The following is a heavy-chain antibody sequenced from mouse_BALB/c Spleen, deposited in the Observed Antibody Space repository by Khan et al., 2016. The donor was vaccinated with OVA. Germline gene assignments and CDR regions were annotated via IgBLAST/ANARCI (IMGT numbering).Heavy chain of an antibody. CDR1: GYSLTRYG. V-gene: IGHV2-9*02. Sequence: QVQLKQSGPGLVAPSQSLSITCTVYGYSLTRYGVHWVRQPPGKGLEWLGLIWAGGSTNYNWALMSRITISIDNPKSLDFLIMNSLPTDDTALYYGARSKYLASYWGQGTTLTVSS. CDR2: IWAGGST. J-gene: IGHJ2*01. D-gene: IGHD3-3*01. CDR3: ARSKYLASY.